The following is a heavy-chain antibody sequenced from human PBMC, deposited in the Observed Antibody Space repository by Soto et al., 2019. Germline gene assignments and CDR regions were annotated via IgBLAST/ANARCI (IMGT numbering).Heavy chain of an antibody. CDR3: ARGSGNYYANVDY. CDR1: GFTFSSDG. CDR2: IWYDGSNQ. Sequence: QVQLVDSGGGVVQPGRSLRLSCAASGFTFSSDGMHWVRQAPGKGLEWVAIIWYDGSNQYYADSVKGRFTISRDNSKNPLHLQMNSLRAEDTAVYYCARGSGNYYANVDYWGQGTLVTVSS. V-gene: IGHV3-33*01. J-gene: IGHJ4*02. D-gene: IGHD1-26*01.